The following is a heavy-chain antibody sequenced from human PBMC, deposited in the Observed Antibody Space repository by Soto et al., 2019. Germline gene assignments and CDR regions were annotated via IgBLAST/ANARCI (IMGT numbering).Heavy chain of an antibody. Sequence: QVQLVESGGGVVQPGRSLRLSCAASGFTFSLFAMHWARQAQGKGLEWVALISYDGSNKYYAESVTGRFTIARDNSKNTLYLQMDSLIADDTAVYYCAREHALTSSEGFELWGQGTMVTVSA. J-gene: IGHJ3*01. CDR3: AREHALTSSEGFEL. D-gene: IGHD3-16*01. CDR1: GFTFSLFA. CDR2: ISYDGSNK. V-gene: IGHV3-30-3*01.